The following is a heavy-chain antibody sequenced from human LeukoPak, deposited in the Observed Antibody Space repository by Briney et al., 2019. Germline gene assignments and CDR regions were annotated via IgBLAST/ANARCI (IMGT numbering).Heavy chain of an antibody. D-gene: IGHD2-2*01. Sequence: PSETLSLTCTVSGGSISSYYWSWIRQPAGKGLEWIGRIYTSGSTNYNPSLKSRVTMSVDTSKNQFSLKLSSVTAADTAVYYCARVYCSSTSCLTGPGFDYWGQGTLVTVSS. CDR1: GGSISSYY. V-gene: IGHV4-4*07. J-gene: IGHJ4*02. CDR2: IYTSGST. CDR3: ARVYCSSTSCLTGPGFDY.